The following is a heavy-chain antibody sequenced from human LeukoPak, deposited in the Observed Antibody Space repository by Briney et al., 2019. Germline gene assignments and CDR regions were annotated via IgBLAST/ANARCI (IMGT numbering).Heavy chain of an antibody. V-gene: IGHV3-23*01. D-gene: IGHD3-10*01. CDR3: AKVWFGELTEPFDY. Sequence: GRSLRLSCAASGFTFSSYGMSWVRQAPGKGLEWVSAISGSGGSTYYADSVKGRFTISRDNSKNTLYLQMNSLRAEDTAVYYCAKVWFGELTEPFDYWGQGTLVTVSS. CDR2: ISGSGGST. J-gene: IGHJ4*02. CDR1: GFTFSSYG.